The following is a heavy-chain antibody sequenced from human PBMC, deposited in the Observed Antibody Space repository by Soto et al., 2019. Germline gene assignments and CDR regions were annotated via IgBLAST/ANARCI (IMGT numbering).Heavy chain of an antibody. CDR2: ISGSGGTT. V-gene: IGHV3-23*01. CDR1: GSPLCTRA. D-gene: IGHD1-26*01. CDR3: AKLVGVTNYFDY. Sequence: GGGPRLSCATSGSPLCTRAMSGVPHAPGKGLEWVSVISGSGGTTNYADSVKGRFTISRDNSKNTLYMQMNSLRAEDTAVYYCAKLVGVTNYFDYWGQGALVTVSS. J-gene: IGHJ4*02.